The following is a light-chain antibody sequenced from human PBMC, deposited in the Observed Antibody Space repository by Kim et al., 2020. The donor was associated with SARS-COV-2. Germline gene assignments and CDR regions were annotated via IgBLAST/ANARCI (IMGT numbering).Light chain of an antibody. CDR3: CSYAGSYNHWL. V-gene: IGLV2-11*01. CDR2: DVT. J-gene: IGLJ2*01. CDR1: SSDVGGYNY. Sequence: QSALTQPRSVSGSPGQSVTISCTGTSSDVGGYNYVSWYQQHPGKAPKFMIYDVTKRPSGVPDRFSGSKSGNTASLTISGLQAEDEADYYCCSYAGSYNHWLFGGGTRLTVL.